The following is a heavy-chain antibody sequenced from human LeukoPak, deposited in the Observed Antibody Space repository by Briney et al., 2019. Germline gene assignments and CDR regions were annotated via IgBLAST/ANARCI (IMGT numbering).Heavy chain of an antibody. CDR3: ARVDKADCSSTSCPFDI. Sequence: SVKVSCKASGGTFSSYAISWVRQAPGQGLEWMGGIIPIFGTANYAQKFQGRVTITADESTSTAYMELSSLRSEDTAVYYCARVDKADCSSTSCPFDIWGQGTMATVSS. CDR1: GGTFSSYA. V-gene: IGHV1-69*13. CDR2: IIPIFGTA. D-gene: IGHD2-2*01. J-gene: IGHJ3*02.